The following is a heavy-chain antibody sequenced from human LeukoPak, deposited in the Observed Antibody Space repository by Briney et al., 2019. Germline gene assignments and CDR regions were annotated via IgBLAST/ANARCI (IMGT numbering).Heavy chain of an antibody. CDR2: INHSGST. Sequence: SETLSLTCAVYGGSFSGYYWSWIRQPPGKGLEWIGEINHSGSTYYNPSLKSRVTISVDTSKNQFSLKLSSVTAADTAVYYCARELGYCSSTSCYFDPWGQGTLVTVSS. CDR1: GGSFSGYY. V-gene: IGHV4-34*01. J-gene: IGHJ5*02. CDR3: ARELGYCSSTSCYFDP. D-gene: IGHD2-2*01.